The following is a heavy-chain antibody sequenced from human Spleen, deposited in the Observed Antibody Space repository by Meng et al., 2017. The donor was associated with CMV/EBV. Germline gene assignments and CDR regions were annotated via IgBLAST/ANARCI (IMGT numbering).Heavy chain of an antibody. D-gene: IGHD2-2*01. CDR1: GGSISSGDYY. CDR3: ARDGTRYCSSTSCLGVDY. J-gene: IGHJ4*02. V-gene: IGHV4-39*07. Sequence: SETLSLTCTVSGGSISSGDYYWSWIRQPPGKGLEWIGSIYYSGSTYYNPSLKSRVTISVDTSKNQFSLKLSSVTAADTAVYYCARDGTRYCSSTSCLGVDYWGQGTLVTVSS. CDR2: IYYSGST.